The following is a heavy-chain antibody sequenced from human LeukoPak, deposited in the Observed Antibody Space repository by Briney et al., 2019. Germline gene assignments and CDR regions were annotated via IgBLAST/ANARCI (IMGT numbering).Heavy chain of an antibody. V-gene: IGHV3-23*01. D-gene: IGHD3-9*01. J-gene: IGHJ3*02. CDR3: AKRDYDILTGYSNDAFDI. CDR2: ISGSGGMT. Sequence: GGSLRLSCAASGFSFSTYAMSWVRQAPGKGLEWVSAISGSGGMTYYADSVKGRFTISRDNSMNTLYLQMNSLRAEDTAVYYCAKRDYDILTGYSNDAFDIWGQGTMVTVSS. CDR1: GFSFSTYA.